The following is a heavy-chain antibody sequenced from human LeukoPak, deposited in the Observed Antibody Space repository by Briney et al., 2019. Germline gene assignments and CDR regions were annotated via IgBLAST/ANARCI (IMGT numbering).Heavy chain of an antibody. V-gene: IGHV1-69*04. Sequence: ASVKVSCKASGGTFSSYAISWVRQAPGQGLEWMGRIIPILGIASYAQKFQGRVTITADKSTSTAYMELSSLRSEDTAVYYCARPPFTVTRYYYGMDVWGQGTTVTVSS. J-gene: IGHJ6*02. CDR3: ARPPFTVTRYYYGMDV. CDR1: GGTFSSYA. D-gene: IGHD4-4*01. CDR2: IIPILGIA.